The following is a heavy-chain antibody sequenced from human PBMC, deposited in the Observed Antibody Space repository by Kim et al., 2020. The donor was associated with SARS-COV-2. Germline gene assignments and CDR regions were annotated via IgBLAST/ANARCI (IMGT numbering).Heavy chain of an antibody. Sequence: SETLSLTCTVSGGSITTRGYYWSWIRQHPGKGPEWIGFISYSGSTQYNPSLKSRLTMSLDTSKNQFSLILGSVIAADTAVYYCARGGEQGGGDYFDPWGQGILVTVSS. CDR3: ARGGEQGGGDYFDP. V-gene: IGHV4-31*03. D-gene: IGHD1-26*01. CDR1: GGSITTRGYY. CDR2: ISYSGST. J-gene: IGHJ5*02.